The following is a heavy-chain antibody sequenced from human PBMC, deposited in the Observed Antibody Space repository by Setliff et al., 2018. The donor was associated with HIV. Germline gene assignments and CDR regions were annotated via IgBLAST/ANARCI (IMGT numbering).Heavy chain of an antibody. D-gene: IGHD1-26*01. V-gene: IGHV4-61*09. CDR1: GGSISSCIYY. CDR3: ARASVGATGLYAFEI. CDR2: IYTSGST. Sequence: PSETLSLTCTVSGGSISSCIYYWSWIRQPAGQGLEWIGHIYTSGSTNYSPSVKSRVTISFDTSKNQFSLRLNSVTAADTSVYYCARASVGATGLYAFEIWGQGTMVTVSS. J-gene: IGHJ3*02.